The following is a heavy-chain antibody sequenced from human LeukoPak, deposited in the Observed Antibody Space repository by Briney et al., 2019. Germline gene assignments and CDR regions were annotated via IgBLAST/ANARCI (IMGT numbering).Heavy chain of an antibody. CDR3: ARETPDRGDDAFDI. D-gene: IGHD7-27*01. Sequence: SVKVSCKASGGTFSSYAISWVRQAPGQGLEWMGGIIPIFGTANYAQKFQGRVTITADESTSTAYMELSSLRSEDTAVYYCARETPDRGDDAFDIWGQGTMVTVSS. J-gene: IGHJ3*02. CDR2: IIPIFGTA. V-gene: IGHV1-69*13. CDR1: GGTFSSYA.